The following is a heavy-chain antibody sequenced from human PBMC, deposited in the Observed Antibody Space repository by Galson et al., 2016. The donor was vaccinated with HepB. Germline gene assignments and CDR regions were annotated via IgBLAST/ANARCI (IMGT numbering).Heavy chain of an antibody. V-gene: IGHV6-1*01. D-gene: IGHD3-10*01. J-gene: IGHJ4*02. Sequence: CAISGDSVFNTNAGWNWVRQSPSRGLEWLGRTYYRSDWRSDCADSVKGRITINPDTSKNHFSLHLNSVTPEDTAVYYCARSYLLGRGFGSWGQGTLVTVSS. CDR3: ARSYLLGRGFGS. CDR2: TYYRSDWRS. CDR1: GDSVFNTNAG.